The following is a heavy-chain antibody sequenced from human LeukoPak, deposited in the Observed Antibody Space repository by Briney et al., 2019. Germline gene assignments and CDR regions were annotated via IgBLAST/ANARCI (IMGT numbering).Heavy chain of an antibody. CDR2: IVVGSGNT. CDR3: AAADNYYDSSGYPLYAFDI. V-gene: IGHV1-58*02. CDR1: GFTFTSSA. J-gene: IGHJ3*02. Sequence: SVKVSCKASGFTFTSSAMQWVRQARGQRLEWIGWIVVGSGNTNYAQKFQERVTITRDMSTSTAYMELSSLRSKDTAVYYCAAADNYYDSSGYPLYAFDIWGQGTMVTVSS. D-gene: IGHD3-22*01.